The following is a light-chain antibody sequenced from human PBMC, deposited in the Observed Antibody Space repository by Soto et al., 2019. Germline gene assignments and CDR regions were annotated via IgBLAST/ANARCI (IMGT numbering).Light chain of an antibody. CDR2: KTS. V-gene: IGKV1-5*03. J-gene: IGKJ1*01. CDR1: HYISSS. Sequence: DIQMTQSPSTLSASVGDRVTITCRASHYISSSLAWYQQKPGKAPKLLIYKTSILESGVPSRFSGSASGPEFTLSISSLQPDDFATYWCQQYNTYPWTFGQGTKV. CDR3: QQYNTYPWT.